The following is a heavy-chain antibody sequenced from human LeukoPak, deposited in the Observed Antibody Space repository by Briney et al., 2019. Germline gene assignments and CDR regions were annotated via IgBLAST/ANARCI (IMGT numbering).Heavy chain of an antibody. J-gene: IGHJ6*02. CDR2: ISSSSSYI. V-gene: IGHV3-21*01. CDR1: GFTFSSYS. Sequence: PGGSLRLSCAASGFTFSSYSMNWVRQAPGKGLERVSSISSSSSYIYYADSVKGRFTISRDNAKNSLYLQMNSLRAEDTAVYYCIRDKARDPYYYYYGMDVWGQGTTVTVSS. D-gene: IGHD5-24*01. CDR3: IRDKARDPYYYYYGMDV.